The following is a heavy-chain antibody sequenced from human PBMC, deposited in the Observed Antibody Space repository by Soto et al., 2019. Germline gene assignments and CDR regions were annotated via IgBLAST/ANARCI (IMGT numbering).Heavy chain of an antibody. CDR3: AREELELLRGYYYYYMDV. D-gene: IGHD1-7*01. V-gene: IGHV6-1*01. CDR1: GDSVSSNSAA. Sequence: PSQTLSLTCAISGDSVSSNSAAWNWIRQSPSRGLEWLGRTYYRSKWYNDYAVSVKSRITINPDTSKNQFSLQLNSVTPEDTAVYYCAREELELLRGYYYYYMDVWGKGTTVTVSS. CDR2: TYYRSKWYN. J-gene: IGHJ6*03.